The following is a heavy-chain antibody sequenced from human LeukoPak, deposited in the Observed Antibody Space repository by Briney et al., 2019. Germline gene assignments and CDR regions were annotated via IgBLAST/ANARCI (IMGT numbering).Heavy chain of an antibody. D-gene: IGHD2-2*01. V-gene: IGHV1-46*01. CDR2: INPSGGST. Sequence: GPSVKVSSKVSGYTLTSYYMHWVRQAPGHGREWMGIINPSGGSTSYAKKFQGRVSMTRDTSTSTVYMELSSLRSEDTAVYYCARGRLPAAMPNYFDYWGQGTLVTVSS. CDR3: ARGRLPAAMPNYFDY. CDR1: GYTLTSYY. J-gene: IGHJ4*02.